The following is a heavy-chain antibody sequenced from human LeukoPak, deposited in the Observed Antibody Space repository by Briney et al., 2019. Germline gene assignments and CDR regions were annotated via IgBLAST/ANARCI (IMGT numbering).Heavy chain of an antibody. Sequence: SETLSLTCSVSGGSISSYYWSWIRQPPGKGQEWIGYVYYSGSTNYNPSLKSRVTISVDTSKNQFSLKLSSVTAADTAVYYCATTPGNYWGQGTLVTLSS. V-gene: IGHV4-59*01. CDR2: VYYSGST. J-gene: IGHJ4*02. CDR1: GGSISSYY. D-gene: IGHD2-15*01. CDR3: ATTPGNY.